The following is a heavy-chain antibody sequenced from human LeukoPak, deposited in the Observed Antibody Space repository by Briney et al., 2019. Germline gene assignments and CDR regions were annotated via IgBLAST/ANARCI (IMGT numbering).Heavy chain of an antibody. Sequence: SETLSLTCAVYGGSFSGYYWSWIRQPPGKGLEWIGEINHSGSTNYNPSLKSRVTISVDTSKNQFSLKLSSVTAVDTAVYYCARGRLLWFGEQARFDYWGQGTLVTVSS. CDR2: INHSGST. V-gene: IGHV4-34*01. J-gene: IGHJ4*02. D-gene: IGHD3-10*01. CDR3: ARGRLLWFGEQARFDY. CDR1: GGSFSGYY.